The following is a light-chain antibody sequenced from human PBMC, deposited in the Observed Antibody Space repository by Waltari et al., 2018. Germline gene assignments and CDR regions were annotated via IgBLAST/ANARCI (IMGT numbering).Light chain of an antibody. CDR1: QHVSNN. CDR2: GAS. Sequence: EILMTQSPATLSVSPGITSTLSCRASQHVSNNLAWYQHKPDQAPRLLISGASTRASGVPARFSGSGYGTDFTLTISSLQSEDSAIYYCQQYNVWPPSTFGQGTKLEIK. J-gene: IGKJ2*02. CDR3: QQYNVWPPST. V-gene: IGKV3-15*01.